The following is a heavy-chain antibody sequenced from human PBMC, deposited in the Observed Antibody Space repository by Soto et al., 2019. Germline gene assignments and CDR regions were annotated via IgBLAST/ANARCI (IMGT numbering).Heavy chain of an antibody. D-gene: IGHD6-19*01. Sequence: ASVKVSCKASGYSFTAYGINWVRQAPGQGLEWMGWISAYNGNTNYAQKLQGRVTMTTDTSTSTAYMELRSLRSDDTAVYYCARDPRIHSSGWQNAFDIWGQGTMVTVSS. CDR2: ISAYNGNT. CDR1: GYSFTAYG. J-gene: IGHJ3*02. V-gene: IGHV1-18*01. CDR3: ARDPRIHSSGWQNAFDI.